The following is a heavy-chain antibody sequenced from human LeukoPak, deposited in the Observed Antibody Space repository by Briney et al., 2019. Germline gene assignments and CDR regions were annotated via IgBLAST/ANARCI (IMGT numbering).Heavy chain of an antibody. V-gene: IGHV4-34*01. Sequence: KSSETLSLTCAVYGGSFSGYYWSWIRQPPGKGLEWIGEINHSGSTNYNPSLKSRVTISVDTSKNQFSLKLSSVTAADTAVYYCACPAPYYYGSWNSPWGQGTLVTVSS. D-gene: IGHD3-10*01. J-gene: IGHJ5*02. CDR2: INHSGST. CDR1: GGSFSGYY. CDR3: ACPAPYYYGSWNSP.